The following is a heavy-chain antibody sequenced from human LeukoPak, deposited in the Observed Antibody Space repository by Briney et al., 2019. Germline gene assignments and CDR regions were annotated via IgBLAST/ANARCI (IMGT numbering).Heavy chain of an antibody. Sequence: GGSLRLSCAASGFTFSNAWMSWVRQAPGKGREWVGRIKSKTDGGTTDYAVPVKGRFTISRDDSKNTLYLQMNSLKTEDTAVYYCTTDDADSSGWETNDYWGQGTLVTVSS. CDR2: IKSKTDGGTT. V-gene: IGHV3-15*01. CDR1: GFTFSNAW. CDR3: TTDDADSSGWETNDY. J-gene: IGHJ4*02. D-gene: IGHD6-19*01.